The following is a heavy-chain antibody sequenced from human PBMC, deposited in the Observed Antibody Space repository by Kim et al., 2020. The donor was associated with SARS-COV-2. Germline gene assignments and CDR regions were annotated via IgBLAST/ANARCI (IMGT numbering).Heavy chain of an antibody. Sequence: GGSLRLSCAASGFTFSSYSMNWVRQAPGKGLEWVSSISSSSSYIYYADSVKGRFTISRDNAKNSLYLQMNSLRAEDTAVYYCARDEEFGSGSYYTDYYYGMDVWGQGTTVTVSS. CDR1: GFTFSSYS. J-gene: IGHJ6*02. V-gene: IGHV3-21*01. CDR3: ARDEEFGSGSYYTDYYYGMDV. D-gene: IGHD3-10*01. CDR2: ISSSSSYI.